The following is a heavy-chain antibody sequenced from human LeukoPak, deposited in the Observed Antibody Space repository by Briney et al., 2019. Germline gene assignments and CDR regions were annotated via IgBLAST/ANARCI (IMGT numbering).Heavy chain of an antibody. Sequence: SQTLSLTCTVSGGSISSGDYYWSWIRQPPGKGLEWIGYIYYSGSTYYNPSLKSRVTISVDTSKNQFSLKLSSVTAADTAVYYCARSTDHYTVVPAADYFDYWGQGTLVTVSS. V-gene: IGHV4-30-4*08. CDR1: GGSISSGDYY. CDR3: ARSTDHYTVVPAADYFDY. CDR2: IYYSGST. D-gene: IGHD2-2*01. J-gene: IGHJ4*02.